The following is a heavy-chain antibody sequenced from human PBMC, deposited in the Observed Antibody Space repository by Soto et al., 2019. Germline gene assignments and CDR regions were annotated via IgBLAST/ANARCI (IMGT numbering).Heavy chain of an antibody. Sequence: GGSLRLSCAASGFPFNSYGMHWVRQAPGKGLEWVAVIWYDGGNKFHADSVKGRFTISRDNSKNILYLQMDNMRAEDTAVYYCARANEQNSGYFDYWGREPLSTVSS. CDR1: GFPFNSYG. J-gene: IGHJ4*02. CDR2: IWYDGGNK. V-gene: IGHV3-33*01. CDR3: ARANEQNSGYFDY.